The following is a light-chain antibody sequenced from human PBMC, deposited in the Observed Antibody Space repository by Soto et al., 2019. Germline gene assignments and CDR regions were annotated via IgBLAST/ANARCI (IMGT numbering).Light chain of an antibody. Sequence: EIVLTQSPGTLSLSPGERATLSCRASQSVNNNYLAWYQQKPGQAPRLLIYGVSSRATGIPDRFSGSGSGTDFALTISRLEPEDFAVYYCQQYGSSPWTFGQGTKVEI. CDR3: QQYGSSPWT. CDR1: QSVNNNY. J-gene: IGKJ1*01. CDR2: GVS. V-gene: IGKV3-20*01.